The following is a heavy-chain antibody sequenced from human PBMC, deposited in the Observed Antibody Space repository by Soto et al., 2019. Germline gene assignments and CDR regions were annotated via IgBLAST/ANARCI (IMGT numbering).Heavy chain of an antibody. CDR1: GGSISSYY. J-gene: IGHJ5*02. V-gene: IGHV4-59*12. Sequence: SETLSLTCTVSGGSISSYYWSWIRQPPGKGLEWIGYIYYSGSTNYNPSLKSRVTISVDTSKNQFSLKLSSVTAADTAVYYCARMKNYGSGSYYQSGWFDPWGQGTLVTVSS. CDR3: ARMKNYGSGSYYQSGWFDP. CDR2: IYYSGST. D-gene: IGHD3-10*01.